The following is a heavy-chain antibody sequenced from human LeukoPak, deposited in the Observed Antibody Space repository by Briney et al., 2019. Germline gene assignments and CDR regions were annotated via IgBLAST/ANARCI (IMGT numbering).Heavy chain of an antibody. D-gene: IGHD4-23*01. V-gene: IGHV4-39*01. J-gene: IGHJ2*01. CDR2: IYYSGTT. CDR1: GGSVSSATDY. CDR3: ARVPAILRVATPDL. Sequence: SETLSLTCTVSGGSVSSATDYWGWLRQPPGRGLEWIGTIYYSGTTFYNPSLKSRVTISVDTSRNQFSLKLNSVTAADTALYYCARVPAILRVATPDLWGRGTLVTVSS.